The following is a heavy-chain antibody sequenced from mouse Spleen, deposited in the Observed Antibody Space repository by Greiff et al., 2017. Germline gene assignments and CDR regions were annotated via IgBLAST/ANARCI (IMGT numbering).Heavy chain of an antibody. D-gene: IGHD2-4*01. CDR2: ISYDGSN. V-gene: IGHV3-6*01. J-gene: IGHJ2*01. Sequence: DVKLQESGPGLVKPSQSLSLTCSITGYSITSGYYWNWIRQFPGNKLEWMGYISYDGSNNYNPSLKNRISITRDTSKNQFFLKLNSVTTEDTATYYCARDNDYPFDYWGQGTTLTVSS. CDR1: GYSITSGYY. CDR3: ARDNDYPFDY.